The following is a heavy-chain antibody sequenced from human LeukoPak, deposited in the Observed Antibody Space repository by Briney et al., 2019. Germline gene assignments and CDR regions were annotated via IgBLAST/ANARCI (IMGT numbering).Heavy chain of an antibody. Sequence: PGGSLRLSCAASGFTFSSYAMSWVRQAPGKGLEWVSAISGSGGSTYYADSVKGRFTISRDNSKNTLYLQMNSLRAEDTAVYYCATRRGVLRFFDWLSVFGYWGQGTLVTVSS. D-gene: IGHD3-9*01. CDR1: GFTFSSYA. J-gene: IGHJ4*02. CDR3: ATRRGVLRFFDWLSVFGY. CDR2: ISGSGGST. V-gene: IGHV3-23*01.